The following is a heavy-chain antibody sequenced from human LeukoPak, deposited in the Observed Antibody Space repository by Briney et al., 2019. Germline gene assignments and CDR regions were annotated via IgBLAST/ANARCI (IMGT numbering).Heavy chain of an antibody. V-gene: IGHV3-74*01. CDR2: IKSDGSST. D-gene: IGHD6-19*01. J-gene: IGHJ4*02. CDR3: AKVDENSSGRQFFDY. Sequence: PGGSLRLSCAASGFTFRSYWMHWVRLPPGKGLVGVSRIKSDGSSTTYADFVKGRFTISRDNAKNTLYLQMNSLRAEDTAVYYCAKVDENSSGRQFFDYWGQGTLVTVSS. CDR1: GFTFRSYW.